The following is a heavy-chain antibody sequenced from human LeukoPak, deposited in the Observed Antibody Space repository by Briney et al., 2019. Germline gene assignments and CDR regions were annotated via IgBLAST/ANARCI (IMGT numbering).Heavy chain of an antibody. CDR1: GDSISSSK. V-gene: IGHV3-23*01. D-gene: IGHD2-15*01. Sequence: ETLSLTCAVSGDSISSSKWWSWVRQPPGKALEWVSLISVPGGNTYYADSVKGRFTISRDNSKNTLYLQMNSLRAEDTAVYYCAKEDCSAGGCYYSYFDSWGQGVLVTVSS. J-gene: IGHJ4*02. CDR3: AKEDCSAGGCYYSYFDS. CDR2: ISVPGGNT.